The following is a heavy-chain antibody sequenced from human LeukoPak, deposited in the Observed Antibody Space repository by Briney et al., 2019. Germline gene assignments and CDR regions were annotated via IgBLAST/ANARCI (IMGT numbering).Heavy chain of an antibody. Sequence: SETLSLTCTVSGGSTSSYYWSWIRQPPGKGLEWIGYIYYSGSTNYNPSLKSRVTISADTSKNQFSLKLSSVTAADTAVYFCARAEYSSSPPDYWGQGTLVTVSS. CDR1: GGSTSSYY. CDR3: ARAEYSSSPPDY. J-gene: IGHJ4*02. CDR2: IYYSGST. V-gene: IGHV4-59*01. D-gene: IGHD6-6*01.